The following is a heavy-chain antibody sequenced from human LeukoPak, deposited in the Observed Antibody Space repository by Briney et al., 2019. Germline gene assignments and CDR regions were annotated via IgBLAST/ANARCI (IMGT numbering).Heavy chain of an antibody. CDR3: ARHTTSGWYQVVY. J-gene: IGHJ4*02. CDR2: INQSGST. CDR1: GGSFSGYY. D-gene: IGHD6-19*01. Sequence: SETLSLTCAVYGGSFSGYYWSWIRQPPGKGLEWIGEINQSGSTNYNPSLKSRVTISVDTSKNQFSLKLNSVTAADTAVYYCARHTTSGWYQVVYWGQGTLVTVSS. V-gene: IGHV4-34*01.